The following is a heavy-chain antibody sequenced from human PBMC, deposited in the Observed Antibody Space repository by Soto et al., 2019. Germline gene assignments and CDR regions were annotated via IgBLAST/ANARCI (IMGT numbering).Heavy chain of an antibody. Sequence: SETLSLTCTVSGRSISSSSYYWGWIRQPPGKGLEWIGSIYYSGSTYYNPSLKSRVTISVDTSKNQFSLKLSSVTAADTAVYYCASPKLAFYNWFDPWGQGTLVTVS. CDR1: GRSISSSSYY. V-gene: IGHV4-39*01. D-gene: IGHD3-3*02. CDR3: ASPKLAFYNWFDP. J-gene: IGHJ5*02. CDR2: IYYSGST.